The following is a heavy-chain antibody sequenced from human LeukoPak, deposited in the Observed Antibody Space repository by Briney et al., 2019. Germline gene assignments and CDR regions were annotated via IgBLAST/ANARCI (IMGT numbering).Heavy chain of an antibody. V-gene: IGHV3-23*01. D-gene: IGHD3-22*01. Sequence: PGGSLRLSCAASGFTFSSYAMSWVRQTPGKGLEWVSAVSGSGSSTYYADSVKGRFTISRDNSKNTLYLQMNSLRAEDTAVYYCAKGPHYYYDSSGYPGHWGQGTLVTVSS. CDR1: GFTFSSYA. J-gene: IGHJ4*02. CDR3: AKGPHYYYDSSGYPGH. CDR2: VSGSGSST.